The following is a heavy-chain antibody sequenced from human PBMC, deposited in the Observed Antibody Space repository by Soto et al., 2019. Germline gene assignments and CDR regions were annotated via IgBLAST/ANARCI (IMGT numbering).Heavy chain of an antibody. CDR3: ARANYYCSGSSNFDY. Sequence: QVQLVESAGGVVQPGRSLRLSCAASGFTFSSYGMHWVRQAAGKGLEWVAVIWYDGSNKYYADSVKGRFTISRDNSKNTLYLQMNSLRAEDTAVYYCARANYYCSGSSNFDYWGQGTLVTVSS. CDR2: IWYDGSNK. V-gene: IGHV3-33*01. D-gene: IGHD3-10*01. CDR1: GFTFSSYG. J-gene: IGHJ4*02.